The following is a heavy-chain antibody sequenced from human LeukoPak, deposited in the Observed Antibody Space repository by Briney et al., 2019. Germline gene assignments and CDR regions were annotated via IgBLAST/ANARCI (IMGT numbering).Heavy chain of an antibody. V-gene: IGHV1-2*02. CDR1: GYTFTGYY. D-gene: IGHD6-13*01. CDR3: AREAGNPIAAAGEDWFDP. CDR2: INPNSGGT. J-gene: IGHJ5*02. Sequence: GASVKVSCKASGYTFTGYYMHWVRQAPGQGLEWMGWINPNSGGTNYAQKFQGRVTMTRDTSISTAYMELSRLRSDDTAVYYCAREAGNPIAAAGEDWFDPWGQGTLVTVSS.